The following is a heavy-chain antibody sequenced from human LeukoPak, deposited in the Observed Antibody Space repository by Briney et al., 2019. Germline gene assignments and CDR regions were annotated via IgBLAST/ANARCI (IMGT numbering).Heavy chain of an antibody. J-gene: IGHJ4*02. CDR3: ASRIIVGAGYYFDY. CDR1: GGSISSYY. Sequence: SETLSLTCTVSGGSISSYYWSWIRQPPGKGLEWIGYIYYSGSTNYNPSLKSQVTISVDTSKNQFSLKLSSVTAADTAVYYCASRIIVGAGYYFDYWGQGTLVTVSS. V-gene: IGHV4-59*08. CDR2: IYYSGST. D-gene: IGHD1-26*01.